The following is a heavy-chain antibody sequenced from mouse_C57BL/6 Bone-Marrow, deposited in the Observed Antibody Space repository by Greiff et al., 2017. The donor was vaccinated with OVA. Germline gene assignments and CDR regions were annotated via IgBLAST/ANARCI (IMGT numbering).Heavy chain of an antibody. V-gene: IGHV1-55*01. CDR1: GYTFTSYW. J-gene: IGHJ2*01. CDR2: IYPGSGST. D-gene: IGHD1-1*01. Sequence: QVQLKQPGAELVKPGASVKMSCKASGYTFTSYWITWVKQRPGQGLEWIGDIYPGSGSTNYNEKFKSKATLTVDTSSSTAYMQLSSLTSEDSAVYYCARGDYYGSGRDCDYWGQGTTLTVSS. CDR3: ARGDYYGSGRDCDY.